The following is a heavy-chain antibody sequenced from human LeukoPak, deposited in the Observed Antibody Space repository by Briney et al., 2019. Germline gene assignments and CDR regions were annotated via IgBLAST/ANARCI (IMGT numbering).Heavy chain of an antibody. Sequence: SETLSLTCTVSGGSISSGGYYWSWIRQHPGXXXXXXXXXXTSGSPYYNPSLKSRVTISVDTSKNQFSLKLSSVTAADTAVYYCARLRYCSSTSCYTRFDYWGQGTLVTVSS. CDR2: XXTSGSP. CDR1: GGSISSGGYY. D-gene: IGHD2-2*02. V-gene: IGHV4-31*03. J-gene: IGHJ4*02. CDR3: ARLRYCSSTSCYTRFDY.